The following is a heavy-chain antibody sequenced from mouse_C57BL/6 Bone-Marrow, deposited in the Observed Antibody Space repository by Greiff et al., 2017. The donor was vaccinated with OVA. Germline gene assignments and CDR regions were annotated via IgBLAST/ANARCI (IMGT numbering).Heavy chain of an antibody. V-gene: IGHV14-4*01. J-gene: IGHJ2*01. CDR1: GFNIKDDY. CDR2: IDPENGDT. D-gene: IGHD2-1*01. CDR3: TSYGNFDY. Sequence: VQLKESGAELVRPGASVKLSCTASGFNIKDDYMHWVKQGPEQGLEWIGWIDPENGDTEYASKFQGKATITADTSSNTAYLQLSSLTSEDTAVYYCTSYGNFDYWGQGTTLTVSS.